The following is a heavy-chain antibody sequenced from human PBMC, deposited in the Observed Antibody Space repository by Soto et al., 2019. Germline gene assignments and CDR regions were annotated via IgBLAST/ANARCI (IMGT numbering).Heavy chain of an antibody. CDR2: ISSTSTYI. V-gene: IGHV3-21*01. D-gene: IGHD4-17*01. J-gene: IGHJ2*01. CDR3: ARKYYGDTYWYFDL. CDR1: GFTFSTYT. Sequence: EVQLVESGGGLLKPGGSLRLSCAASGFTFSTYTMNWVRQAPGKGLEWVSSISSTSTYIYYADSVKGRFTVSRDNAKNSLYLQMNSLRAEDTAVYFCARKYYGDTYWYFDLWGRGTLVTVSS.